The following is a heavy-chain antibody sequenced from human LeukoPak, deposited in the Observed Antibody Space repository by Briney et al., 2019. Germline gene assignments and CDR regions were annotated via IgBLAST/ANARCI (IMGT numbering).Heavy chain of an antibody. CDR1: GFTFSSYA. Sequence: GGSLRLSCAASGFTFSSYAMSWVSQAPGKGLEWVSAISGSGGSRNYGDSVKGRFTSSRDNSKNTMFLQMNSLRAEDTAVYYCAKETSDYGDYVNAFDVWGQGTMVTVSS. D-gene: IGHD4-17*01. CDR2: ISGSGGSR. J-gene: IGHJ3*01. V-gene: IGHV3-23*01. CDR3: AKETSDYGDYVNAFDV.